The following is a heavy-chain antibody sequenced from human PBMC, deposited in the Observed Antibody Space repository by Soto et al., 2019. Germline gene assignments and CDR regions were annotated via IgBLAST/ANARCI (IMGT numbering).Heavy chain of an antibody. CDR2: INHSGST. V-gene: IGHV4-34*01. CDR1: GGSFSGYY. D-gene: IGHD3-10*01. Sequence: SETLSLTCAFYGGSFSGYYWSWIRQPPGKGLEWIGEINHSGSTNYNPSLKSRVTISVDTSKNQFSLKLSSVTAADTAVYYCARSITMVRGVITHYYYYMDVWGKGTTVTVSS. J-gene: IGHJ6*03. CDR3: ARSITMVRGVITHYYYYMDV.